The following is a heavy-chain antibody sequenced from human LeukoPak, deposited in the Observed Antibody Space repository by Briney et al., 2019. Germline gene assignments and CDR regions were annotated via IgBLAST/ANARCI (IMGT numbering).Heavy chain of an antibody. J-gene: IGHJ4*02. CDR3: ARFGWNMGY. Sequence: SQTLSLTCTVSGGSISSGDYYWSWIRQPPGKGLEWIGEINHSGSTNYNPSLKSRVTISVDTSKNQFSLKLSSVTAADTAVYYCARFGWNMGYWGQGTLVTVSS. D-gene: IGHD1/OR15-1a*01. CDR1: GGSISSGDYY. CDR2: INHSGST. V-gene: IGHV4-30-4*08.